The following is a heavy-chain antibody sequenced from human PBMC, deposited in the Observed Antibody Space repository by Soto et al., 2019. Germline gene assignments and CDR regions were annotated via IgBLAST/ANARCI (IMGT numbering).Heavy chain of an antibody. CDR2: INAGYGNT. J-gene: IGHJ4*02. CDR1: GYTFSSYA. D-gene: IGHD7-27*01. Sequence: ASVKVSCKASGYTFSSYARHGVRQAPGQRLEWMGWINAGYGNTKSSQKFQDRVTISRDTSASTAYMELTSLRSEDTAVYYCARDTGDGTFDFSGQGTLVTLSS. V-gene: IGHV1-3*01. CDR3: ARDTGDGTFDF.